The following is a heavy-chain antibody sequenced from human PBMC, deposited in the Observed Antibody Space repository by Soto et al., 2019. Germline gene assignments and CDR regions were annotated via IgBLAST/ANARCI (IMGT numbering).Heavy chain of an antibody. Sequence: SETLSLTCTVSGGSISSGGYYWSWIRQHPGKGLEWIGCIYYSGSTYYNPSLKSRVTISVDTSKDQFSLKLSSVTAADTAVYYCARHTRGTYYYYYMDVWGKGTTVTVS. V-gene: IGHV4-39*01. J-gene: IGHJ6*03. D-gene: IGHD3-16*01. CDR2: IYYSGST. CDR1: GGSISSGGYY. CDR3: ARHTRGTYYYYYMDV.